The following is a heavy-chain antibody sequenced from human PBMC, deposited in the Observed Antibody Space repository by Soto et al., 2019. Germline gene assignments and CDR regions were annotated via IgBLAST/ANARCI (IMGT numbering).Heavy chain of an antibody. J-gene: IGHJ4*02. V-gene: IGHV4-4*02. CDR3: ARGERQQQRDY. D-gene: IGHD6-13*01. CDR1: GDSISSSNW. CDR2: IYHMGST. Sequence: SVPLSLNCNVSGDSISSSNWWRWVRQPPGKGLEWIGEIYHMGSTNYNPSLKSRVIISVDKSKNQFFLKLTSVTAADTAVYFCARGERQQQRDYWGQGTLVTVSS.